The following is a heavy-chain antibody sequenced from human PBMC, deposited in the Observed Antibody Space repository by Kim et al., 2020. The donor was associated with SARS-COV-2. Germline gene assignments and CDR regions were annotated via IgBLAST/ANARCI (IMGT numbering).Heavy chain of an antibody. Sequence: SETLSLTCAVSGGSISSSNWWSWVRQPPGKGLEWIGEIYHSGSTNYNPSLKSRVTISVDKSKNQFSLKLSSVTAADTAVYYCARDHPVVPAAKGQYYYYGMDVWGQGTTVTVSS. CDR3: ARDHPVVPAAKGQYYYYGMDV. D-gene: IGHD2-2*01. CDR1: GGSISSSNW. J-gene: IGHJ6*02. CDR2: IYHSGST. V-gene: IGHV4-4*02.